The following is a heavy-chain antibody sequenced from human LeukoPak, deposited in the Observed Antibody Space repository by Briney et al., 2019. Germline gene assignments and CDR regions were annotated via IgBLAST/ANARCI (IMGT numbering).Heavy chain of an antibody. Sequence: PGGSLRLSCAASGFTFSSYAMSWVRQAPGKGLEWVSAISGSGGSTYYADSVKGRFTISRDNSKNTLYLQMNSLRAEDTAVYYCAKAASDYDFWSGYGYDAFDIWGQGTMVTVSS. D-gene: IGHD3-3*01. J-gene: IGHJ3*02. CDR2: ISGSGGST. CDR1: GFTFSSYA. CDR3: AKAASDYDFWSGYGYDAFDI. V-gene: IGHV3-23*01.